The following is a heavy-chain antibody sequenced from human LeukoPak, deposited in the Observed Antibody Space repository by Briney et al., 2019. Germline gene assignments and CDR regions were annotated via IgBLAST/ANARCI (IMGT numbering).Heavy chain of an antibody. Sequence: GGSLRLSCAASGFTFSNAWMSWVRQAPGKGLEWVSAISGSGGSTYYADSVKGRFTISRDNSKNTLYLQMNSLRAEDTAVYYCAKDGLYSSSSYWGQGTLVTVSS. CDR3: AKDGLYSSSSY. J-gene: IGHJ4*02. CDR2: ISGSGGST. CDR1: GFTFSNAW. D-gene: IGHD6-13*01. V-gene: IGHV3-23*01.